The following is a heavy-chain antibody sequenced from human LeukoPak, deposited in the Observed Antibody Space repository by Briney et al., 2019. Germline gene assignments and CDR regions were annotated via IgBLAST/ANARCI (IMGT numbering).Heavy chain of an antibody. Sequence: SETLSLTCTVSGGSISSSSYYWGWIRQPPGKGLEWIGSIYYSGSTYYNPSLKSRVTISVDTSKNQFSLKLSSVTAADTAVYYCASYGYCSGGSCYFDYYYYMDVWGKGTTVTISS. CDR1: GGSISSSSYY. V-gene: IGHV4-39*01. CDR3: ASYGYCSGGSCYFDYYYYMDV. D-gene: IGHD2-15*01. CDR2: IYYSGST. J-gene: IGHJ6*03.